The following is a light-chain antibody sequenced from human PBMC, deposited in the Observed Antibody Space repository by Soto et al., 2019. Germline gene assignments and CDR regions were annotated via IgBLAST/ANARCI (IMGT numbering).Light chain of an antibody. CDR1: QGISNY. CDR2: GAS. CDR3: QKYHSASRP. J-gene: IGKJ1*01. V-gene: IGKV1-27*01. Sequence: DIQMTQSPSSLSASVGDRVTITCRASQGISNYLAWYQQKPGKAPNLLIYGASTLQSGVPSRFSGSGSGTDCTLTISSLQPEDVATYYCQKYHSASRPFGQGTKVEIK.